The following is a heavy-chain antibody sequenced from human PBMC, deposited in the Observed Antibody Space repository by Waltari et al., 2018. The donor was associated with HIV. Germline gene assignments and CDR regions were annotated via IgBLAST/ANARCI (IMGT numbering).Heavy chain of an antibody. J-gene: IGHJ6*02. V-gene: IGHV3-30*18. CDR2: ISYDGSNK. D-gene: IGHD5-18*01. Sequence: VQLVESGGVVVQPGRSLRSPSSAPGFTLRTLRMPWVRQAPGKGLEWVAVISYDGSNKYYADSVKGRFTISRDNSKNTLYLQMNSLRAEDTAVYYCAKPAAMASYGMDVWGQGTTVTVSS. CDR3: AKPAAMASYGMDV. CDR1: GFTLRTLR.